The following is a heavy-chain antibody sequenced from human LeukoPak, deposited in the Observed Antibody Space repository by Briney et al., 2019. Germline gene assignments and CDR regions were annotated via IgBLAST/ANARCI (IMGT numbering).Heavy chain of an antibody. Sequence: GGSLRLSCAASGFTFSSYEMNWVRQAPGKGLEWVSYISSSGSTIYYADSVKGRFTISRDNARNSLYLQMNSLRAEDTAVYYCARDSPNEAILWWSIDYWGQGTLVTVSS. CDR1: GFTFSSYE. CDR2: ISSSGSTI. CDR3: ARDSPNEAILWWSIDY. V-gene: IGHV3-48*03. D-gene: IGHD2-21*01. J-gene: IGHJ4*02.